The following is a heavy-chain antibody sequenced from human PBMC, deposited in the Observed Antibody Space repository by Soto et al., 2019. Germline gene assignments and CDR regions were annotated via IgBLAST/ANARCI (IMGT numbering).Heavy chain of an antibody. J-gene: IGHJ4*02. CDR2: ISRSSSTT. D-gene: IGHD3-16*01. CDR3: ARDDEMGYFDY. Sequence: EVQLVESGGGLVQPGGSLRLSCAASGFTFSSNSMNWVRQAPGKGLEWVSYISRSSSTTYYADSVKGRFTISRDNAKNSLYLQMNRLRAEDTAVYYCARDDEMGYFDYWGQGTLVTVSS. CDR1: GFTFSSNS. V-gene: IGHV3-48*01.